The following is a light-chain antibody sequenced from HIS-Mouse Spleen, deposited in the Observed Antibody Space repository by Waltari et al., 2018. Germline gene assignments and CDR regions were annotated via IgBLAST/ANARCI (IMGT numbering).Light chain of an antibody. J-gene: IGLJ3*02. CDR1: RSNTRSTY. CDR2: RNN. Sequence: QSVLTQPPSASGTPGQRVTISCSGSRSNTRSTYVYWYQQLPGTAPKLLIYRNNQRPSGVPDRFSGSKSGTSASLAISGLRSEDEADYYCAAWDDSLSGPVFGGGTKLTVL. V-gene: IGLV1-47*01. CDR3: AAWDDSLSGPV.